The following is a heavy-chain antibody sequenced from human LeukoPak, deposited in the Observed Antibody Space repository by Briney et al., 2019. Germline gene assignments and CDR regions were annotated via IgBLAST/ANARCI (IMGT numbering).Heavy chain of an antibody. CDR3: TRPSRELRGYYYYYMDV. J-gene: IGHJ6*03. D-gene: IGHD1-26*01. Sequence: AGGSLSLSCAASGFTFSGSAMPWVRQASGKGLGWVGRIRSKANRYATAYAASVKGRFTISRDDSKNTAYLQMNSLKTEDTAVYYCTRPSRELRGYYYYYMDVWGKGTTVTVSS. CDR2: IRSKANRYAT. V-gene: IGHV3-73*01. CDR1: GFTFSGSA.